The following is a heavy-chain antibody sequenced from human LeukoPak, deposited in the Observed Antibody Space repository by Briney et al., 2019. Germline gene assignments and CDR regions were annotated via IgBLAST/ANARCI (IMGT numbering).Heavy chain of an antibody. J-gene: IGHJ4*02. D-gene: IGHD2-21*02. CDR1: GGSFSGYY. CDR2: INHSGST. V-gene: IGHV4-34*01. CDR3: ARGVVTAVRFDY. Sequence: SETLSLTCAVYGGSFSGYYWSWIRQPPGKGLEWIGEINHSGSTNYNPSLKSRVTMSVDTSKNQFSLKLSSVTAADTAVYYCARGVVTAVRFDYWGQGTLVTVSS.